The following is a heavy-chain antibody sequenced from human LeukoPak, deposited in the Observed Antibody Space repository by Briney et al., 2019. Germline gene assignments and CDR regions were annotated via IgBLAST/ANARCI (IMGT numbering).Heavy chain of an antibody. V-gene: IGHV1-2*02. D-gene: IGHD6-13*01. Sequence: GASVKASCKASGYTFTGYYMHWVRQAPGQGLEWMGWINPNSGGTNYAQKFQGRVTMTRDTSISTAYMELSRLRSDDTAVYYCARYLGYSSRAGYFDYWGQGTLVTVSS. CDR3: ARYLGYSSRAGYFDY. J-gene: IGHJ4*02. CDR1: GYTFTGYY. CDR2: INPNSGGT.